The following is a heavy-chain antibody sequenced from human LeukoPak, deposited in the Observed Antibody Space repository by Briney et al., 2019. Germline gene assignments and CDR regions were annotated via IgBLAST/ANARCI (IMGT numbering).Heavy chain of an antibody. CDR1: GGSISSYY. CDR3: ARVDYGDYVPVYAFDI. J-gene: IGHJ3*02. CDR2: IYYSGST. V-gene: IGHV4-59*01. Sequence: RPSETLSLTCTVSGGSISSYYWSWIRQPPGKGLEWIGYIYYSGSTNYNPSLKSRVTISVDTSKNQFSLKLSSVTAADTAVYCCARVDYGDYVPVYAFDIWGQGTMVTVSS. D-gene: IGHD4-17*01.